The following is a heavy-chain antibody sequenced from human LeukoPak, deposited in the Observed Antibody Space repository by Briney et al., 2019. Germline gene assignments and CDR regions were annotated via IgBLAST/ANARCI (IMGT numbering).Heavy chain of an antibody. J-gene: IGHJ3*02. CDR3: AKVVSGPEAFDI. CDR2: ISKDGSDK. D-gene: IGHD6-19*01. CDR1: GFTFSDYA. V-gene: IGHV3-30-3*01. Sequence: PGRSLRLSCAASGFTFSDYAMHWVRQAPGKGLEWVAVISKDGSDKYYPGSVRGRFTISRDNSKNTIYLQMDSLRAEDTAVYYCAKVVSGPEAFDIWGQGTMVTVSS.